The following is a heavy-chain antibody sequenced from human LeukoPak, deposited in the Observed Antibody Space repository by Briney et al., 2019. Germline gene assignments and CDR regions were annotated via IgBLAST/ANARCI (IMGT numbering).Heavy chain of an antibody. CDR2: IDPNSGAT. Sequence: ASVKVSCKASGYSFIGYYIYWVRQAPGQGPEWMGWIDPNSGATNYAQKFQGRVSVSRDTSLTTVCMELSRLTSDDTAIYYCARSLGHCSGGNCYWGQGTLVTVSS. V-gene: IGHV1-2*02. J-gene: IGHJ4*02. CDR1: GYSFIGYY. D-gene: IGHD2-15*01. CDR3: ARSLGHCSGGNCY.